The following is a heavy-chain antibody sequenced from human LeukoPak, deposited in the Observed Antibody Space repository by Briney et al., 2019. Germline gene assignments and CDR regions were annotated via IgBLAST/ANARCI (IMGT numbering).Heavy chain of an antibody. CDR1: GFTFSSYW. J-gene: IGHJ3*02. D-gene: IGHD3-10*01. CDR2: IKQDGSEK. CDR3: ARVWGWFGELSFAFDI. Sequence: GGSLGLSCAASGFTFSSYWMSWVRQAPGKGLEWVANIKQDGSEKYYVDSVKGRFTISRDNAKNSLYLQMNSLRAEDTAVYYCARVWGWFGELSFAFDIWGQGTMVTVSS. V-gene: IGHV3-7*01.